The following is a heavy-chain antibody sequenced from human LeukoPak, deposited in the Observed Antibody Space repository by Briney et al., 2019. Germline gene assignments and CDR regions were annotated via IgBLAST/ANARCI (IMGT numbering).Heavy chain of an antibody. CDR2: IYYSGST. D-gene: IGHD5-24*01. J-gene: IGHJ4*02. Sequence: SETLSLTCTVSGGSISSSSYYWGWIRQPPGKGLEWIGSIYYSGSTYYNPSLKSRVTISVDTSKNQFSLKLSSVTAADTAVYYCARTVEMATMANFDYWGQGTLVTVSS. CDR1: GGSISSSSYY. V-gene: IGHV4-39*07. CDR3: ARTVEMATMANFDY.